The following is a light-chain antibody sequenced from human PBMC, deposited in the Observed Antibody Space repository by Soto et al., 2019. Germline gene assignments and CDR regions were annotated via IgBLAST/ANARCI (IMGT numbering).Light chain of an antibody. Sequence: QSALTQPPSASGSPGQSVTISCTGTSSDVGGYDYVSWYKQHPGKAPKLMMYEVSKRPSGVPDRFSGSKSGNTAALTVSGLQAEDEADYYCSSYVGTNSYVFGTGTKVTVL. CDR1: SSDVGGYDY. J-gene: IGLJ1*01. CDR2: EVS. CDR3: SSYVGTNSYV. V-gene: IGLV2-8*01.